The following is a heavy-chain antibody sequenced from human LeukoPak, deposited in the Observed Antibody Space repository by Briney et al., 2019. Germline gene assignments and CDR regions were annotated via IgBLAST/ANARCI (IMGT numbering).Heavy chain of an antibody. V-gene: IGHV3-21*01. CDR3: ARDEGSSGWYGQNWFDP. Sequence: GGSLRLSCAASGFTFSSYSMSWVRQAPGKGLEWVSSISSSSSYIYYADSVKGRFTISRDNAKNSLYLQMNSLRAEDTAVYYCARDEGSSGWYGQNWFDPWGQGTLVTVSP. J-gene: IGHJ5*02. CDR1: GFTFSSYS. D-gene: IGHD6-19*01. CDR2: ISSSSSYI.